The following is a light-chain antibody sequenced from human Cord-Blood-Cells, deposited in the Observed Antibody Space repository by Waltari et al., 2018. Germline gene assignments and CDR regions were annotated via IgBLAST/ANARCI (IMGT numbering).Light chain of an antibody. CDR3: CSYAGSSTFEVV. CDR1: SSHSWCYPL. CDR2: EGS. J-gene: IGLJ2*01. V-gene: IGLV2-23*03. Sequence: QSALTQPAAVPGSPGQSIPISCTGTSSHSWCYPLVSLSQQPPGKAPKLMIYEGSKRPSGVSNRFSGSKSGNTASLTISGLQAEDEADYYCCSYAGSSTFEVVFGRGTKLTVL.